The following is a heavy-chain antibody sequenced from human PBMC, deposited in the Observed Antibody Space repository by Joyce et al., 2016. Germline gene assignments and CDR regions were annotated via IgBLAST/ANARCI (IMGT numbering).Heavy chain of an antibody. CDR3: ARVGRTGYTCDY. V-gene: IGHV3-48*02. Sequence: EVQLVESGGGLVQPGGSLRLSCAASGFSFNTYSINWVGQAPGKGRDGLSYISASSGTIYYADSVKGRFTISRDNAKNSVYLQMNSLRDEDTAVYYCARVGRTGYTCDYWGQGTLVTVSS. CDR2: ISASSGTI. D-gene: IGHD5-24*01. J-gene: IGHJ4*02. CDR1: GFSFNTYS.